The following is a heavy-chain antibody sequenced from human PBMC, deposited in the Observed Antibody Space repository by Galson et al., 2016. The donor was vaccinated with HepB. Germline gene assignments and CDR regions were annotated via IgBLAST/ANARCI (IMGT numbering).Heavy chain of an antibody. D-gene: IGHD1-26*01. CDR3: ARHVWALLPDY. J-gene: IGHJ4*02. V-gene: IGHV5-10-1*01. CDR1: GYNFTRNW. Sequence: QSGAEVKKPRESLGISCKGSGYNFTRNWISWVRQTPGKGLEWMGRIDPSDSYTNYSPSFQGHVTISADKTISTAYLQWSSLKASDTAIYYCARHVWALLPDYWGLGTLFTVAA. CDR2: IDPSDSYT.